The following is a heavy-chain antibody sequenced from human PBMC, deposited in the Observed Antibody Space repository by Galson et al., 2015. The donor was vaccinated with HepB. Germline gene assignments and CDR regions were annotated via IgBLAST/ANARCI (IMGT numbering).Heavy chain of an antibody. Sequence: SLRLSCAASGFTFSSYGMHWVRQAPGKGLEWVAVISYDGSNKYYADSVKGRFTISRDNSKNTLYLQMNSLRAEDTAVYYCAKGPPIAAAGHFDYWGQGTLVTVSS. D-gene: IGHD6-13*01. CDR1: GFTFSSYG. J-gene: IGHJ4*02. CDR2: ISYDGSNK. CDR3: AKGPPIAAAGHFDY. V-gene: IGHV3-30*18.